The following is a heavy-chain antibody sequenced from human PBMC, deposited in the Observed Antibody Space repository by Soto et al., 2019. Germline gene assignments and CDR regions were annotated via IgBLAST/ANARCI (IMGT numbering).Heavy chain of an antibody. D-gene: IGHD6-6*01. J-gene: IGHJ4*02. Sequence: QLQLQESGQGLVKPSETLSLTCTVSGGSISCSNNYWGWIRQPPGKRLEWIGSIYYGGRTYYNPSLKSRVTIAIDTSKNQFPLKLSSGTAADTAVYYCARPGSSGSLTYYFGYWGQGTLVTVSP. CDR1: GGSISCSNNY. V-gene: IGHV4-39*01. CDR3: ARPGSSGSLTYYFGY. CDR2: IYYGGRT.